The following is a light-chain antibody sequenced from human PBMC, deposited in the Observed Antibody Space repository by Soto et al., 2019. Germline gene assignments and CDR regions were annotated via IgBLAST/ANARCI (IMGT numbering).Light chain of an antibody. J-gene: IGLJ2*01. CDR1: SSDVGGYYY. CDR3: SSYRSGSTRV. CDR2: DVS. Sequence: QSVLTQPASVSGSPGQSITISCTGTSSDVGGYYYVAWYQQLPGKAPKLIIYDVSNRPSGVSNRFSGSKSGNTASLTISGRQAEDEADYYCSSYRSGSTRVFGGGTKLTVL. V-gene: IGLV2-14*01.